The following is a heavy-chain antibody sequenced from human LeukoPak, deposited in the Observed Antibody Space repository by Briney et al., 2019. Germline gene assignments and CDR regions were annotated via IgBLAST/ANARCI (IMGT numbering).Heavy chain of an antibody. CDR3: ARHYGDYPNWFDP. Sequence: SETLSLTCTVSGGSISSSSYYWGWIRQPPGKGLEWIGYIYYSGSTNYNPSLKSRVTISVDTSKNQFSLKLSSVTAADTAVYYCARHYGDYPNWFDPWGQGTLVTVSS. V-gene: IGHV4-61*05. CDR2: IYYSGST. J-gene: IGHJ5*02. CDR1: GGSISSSSYY. D-gene: IGHD4-17*01.